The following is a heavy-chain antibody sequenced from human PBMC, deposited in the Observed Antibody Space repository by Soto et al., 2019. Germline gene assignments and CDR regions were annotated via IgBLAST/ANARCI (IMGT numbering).Heavy chain of an antibody. D-gene: IGHD6-6*01. V-gene: IGHV3-23*01. CDR1: GFTLSSYA. J-gene: IGHJ4*02. CDR3: ARDLASSSSH. CDR2: ISGSGGST. Sequence: EVQLLESGGGSVQPGESLRLSCAASGFTLSSYAMSWVRQAPGRGLEWVSTISGSGGSTYHADSVKGRFTISRDNAKNSLYLQMNSLRAEDTAVYYCARDLASSSSHWGQGTLVTVSS.